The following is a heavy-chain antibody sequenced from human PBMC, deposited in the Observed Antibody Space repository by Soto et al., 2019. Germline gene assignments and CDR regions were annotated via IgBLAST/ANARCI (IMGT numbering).Heavy chain of an antibody. J-gene: IGHJ5*02. Sequence: SETLSLTCTFSGASISSSTYYWGWIRQSPGKVLEWIGSVYYSGSTYYNPSLKSRVTISVDTSKNQFSLKLSSVTAADTAVYYCARPVGYCSGGSCYRGWFDPWGQGTLVTVSS. V-gene: IGHV4-39*01. CDR3: ARPVGYCSGGSCYRGWFDP. CDR1: GASISSSTYY. D-gene: IGHD2-15*01. CDR2: VYYSGST.